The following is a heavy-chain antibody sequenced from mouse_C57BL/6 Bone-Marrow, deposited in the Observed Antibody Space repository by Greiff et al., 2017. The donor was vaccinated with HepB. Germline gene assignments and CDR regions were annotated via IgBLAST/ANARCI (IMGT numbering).Heavy chain of an antibody. CDR3: TRVTTVVATSRYFDY. CDR2: IRNKANNHAT. D-gene: IGHD1-1*01. CDR1: GFTFSDAW. J-gene: IGHJ2*01. V-gene: IGHV6-6*01. Sequence: EVQLQESGGGLVQPGGSMKLSCAASGFTFSDAWMDWVRQSPEKGLEWVAEIRNKANNHATYYAESVKGRFTISRDDSKSSVYLQMNSLRAEDTGIYYCTRVTTVVATSRYFDYWGQGTTLTVSS.